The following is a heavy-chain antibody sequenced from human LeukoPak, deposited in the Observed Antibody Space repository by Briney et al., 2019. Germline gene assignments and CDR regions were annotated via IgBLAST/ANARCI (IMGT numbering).Heavy chain of an antibody. D-gene: IGHD2-15*01. CDR2: IWYDGSYK. CDR1: GFSFSDYG. Sequence: PGRSLRLSCEASGFSFSDYGMHWVRQAPGKGLEWVAIIWYDGSYKYYADSVKGRFTVSRDNSKNTLYLQMNSLRAEDTAMYYCAEPTRGSGGSFLIDHWGQGTLVTVSP. V-gene: IGHV3-33*03. CDR3: AEPTRGSGGSFLIDH. J-gene: IGHJ4*02.